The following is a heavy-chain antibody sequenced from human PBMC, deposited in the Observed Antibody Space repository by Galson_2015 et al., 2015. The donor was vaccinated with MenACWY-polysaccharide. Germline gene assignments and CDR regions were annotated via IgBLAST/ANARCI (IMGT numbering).Heavy chain of an antibody. CDR3: TKDFGWNDGH. D-gene: IGHD1-1*01. CDR1: GFTFSRYW. V-gene: IGHV3-74*01. CDR2: INGDGNST. J-gene: IGHJ4*02. Sequence: SLRLSCAASGFTFSRYWMHWIRQAPGKGLVWVSRINGDGNSTNCADSVKGRFTISRDNAKNTLHLQMNSLRAEDTAVYYCTKDFGWNDGHWGQGPLGTVSS.